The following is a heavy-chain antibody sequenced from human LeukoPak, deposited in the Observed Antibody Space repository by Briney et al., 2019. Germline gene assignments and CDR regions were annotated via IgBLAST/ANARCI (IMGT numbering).Heavy chain of an antibody. J-gene: IGHJ4*02. CDR2: IYSGGST. Sequence: GGSLRLSCAASGFTFSSYAMSWVRQAPGKGLEWVSVIYSGGSTYYAASVKGRFTISRDNSKNTLYLQMNSLRAEDTAVYYCAKIAAARDGYWGQGTLVTVSS. CDR3: AKIAAARDGY. D-gene: IGHD6-6*01. V-gene: IGHV3-23*03. CDR1: GFTFSSYA.